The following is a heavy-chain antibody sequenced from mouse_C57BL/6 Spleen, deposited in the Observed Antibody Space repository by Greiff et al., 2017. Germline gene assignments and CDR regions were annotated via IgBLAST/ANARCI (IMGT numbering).Heavy chain of an antibody. CDR1: GYTFTDYN. D-gene: IGHD1-1*01. J-gene: IGHJ2*01. Sequence: EVQLQQSGPELVKPGASVKMSCKASGYTFTDYNMHWVKQSNGKSLAWIGYITPNNGGTSYNQKVKGKATLTVNKSSSTAYMELRSLTSEDSAVYYCARGIYYYGSSHPVDYWGQGTTLTVSS. CDR2: ITPNNGGT. V-gene: IGHV1-22*01. CDR3: ARGIYYYGSSHPVDY.